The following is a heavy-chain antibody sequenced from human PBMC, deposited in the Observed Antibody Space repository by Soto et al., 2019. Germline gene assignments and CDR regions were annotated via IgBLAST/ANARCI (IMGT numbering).Heavy chain of an antibody. D-gene: IGHD6-6*01. CDR2: IFYSGIT. J-gene: IGHJ6*02. Sequence: SETLSLTCTVSGDSITSGVHYLSWIRQLPGKGLEWIGYIFYSGITYYNPSLKSRVTISLDTSKNQFSLELSSVTAADTAVYYCARGSSIAGLYYGMDVWGQGTTVTVSS. CDR3: ARGSSIAGLYYGMDV. V-gene: IGHV4-31*03. CDR1: GDSITSGVHY.